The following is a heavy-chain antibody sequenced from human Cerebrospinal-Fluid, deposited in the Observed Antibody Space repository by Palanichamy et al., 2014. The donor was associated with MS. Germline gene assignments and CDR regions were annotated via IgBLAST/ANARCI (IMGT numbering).Heavy chain of an antibody. V-gene: IGHV4-30-4*07. CDR2: IFDNGNT. J-gene: IGHJ6*02. CDR3: ARVHRGWTGYFGVRREPSHYGLDV. Sequence: QVKLQQSGPGLVKPSQTLSLTCAVSGGSISGGGYSWSWIRQPPGKGLEWIGYIFDNGNTYYNSSLKSRVTISIDTSKNQFSLKLSSVTAADTAVYYCARVHRGWTGYFGVRREPSHYGLDVWGQGTTVTVSS. D-gene: IGHD3/OR15-3a*01. CDR1: GGSISGGGYS.